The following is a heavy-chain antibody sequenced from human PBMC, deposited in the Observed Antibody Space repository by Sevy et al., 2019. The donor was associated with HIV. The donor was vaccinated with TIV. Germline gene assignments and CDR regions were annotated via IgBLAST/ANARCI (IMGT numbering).Heavy chain of an antibody. J-gene: IGHJ4*02. CDR3: ARHLYSASYYGFDY. V-gene: IGHV3-23*01. D-gene: IGHD1-26*01. CDR1: GFTFSSYA. Sequence: GGSLRLSCAASGFTFSSYAMSWVRQAPGKGLEWVSTISGTGTSTFYADSVKGRFTISRDNSKNTLYLQRNGLRVEDTVVYYCARHLYSASYYGFDYWGQGTLVTVSS. CDR2: ISGTGTST.